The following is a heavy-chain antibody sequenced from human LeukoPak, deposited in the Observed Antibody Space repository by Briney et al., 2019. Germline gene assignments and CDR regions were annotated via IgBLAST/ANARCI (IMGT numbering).Heavy chain of an antibody. J-gene: IGHJ6*03. D-gene: IGHD6-13*01. V-gene: IGHV4-39*07. CDR2: IYYSGST. Sequence: SETLSLTCTVSGGSISSSSYYWGWIRQPPGKGLEWIGSIYYSGSTYYNPSLKSRVTISVDTSKNQFSLKLSSVTAADTAVYYCARGQYSSSWSRLLNYYYMDVWGKGTTVTVSS. CDR3: ARGQYSSSWSRLLNYYYMDV. CDR1: GGSISSSSYY.